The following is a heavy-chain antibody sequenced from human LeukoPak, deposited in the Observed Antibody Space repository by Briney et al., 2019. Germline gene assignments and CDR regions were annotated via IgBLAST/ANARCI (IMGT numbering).Heavy chain of an antibody. J-gene: IGHJ3*02. V-gene: IGHV1-69*05. D-gene: IGHD4-23*01. CDR2: IIPIFGTA. CDR3: ARDDYGGTDAFDI. Sequence: SVKVSCKASGGTFSSHAISWVRQAPGQGLEWMGRIIPIFGTANYAQKFQGRVTITTDESTSTAYMELSSLRSEDTAVYYCARDDYGGTDAFDIWGQGTMVTVSS. CDR1: GGTFSSHA.